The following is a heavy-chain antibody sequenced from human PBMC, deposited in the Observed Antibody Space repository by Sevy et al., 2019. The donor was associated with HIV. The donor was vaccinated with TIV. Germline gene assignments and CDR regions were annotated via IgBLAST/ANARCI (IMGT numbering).Heavy chain of an antibody. J-gene: IGHJ6*02. V-gene: IGHV5-51*01. CDR3: ARGARGTLPAYYYYGMDV. CDR2: IYPSDSDT. CDR1: LYSFSNYW. Sequence: GESLKISCKGSLYSFSNYWIGWVRQMPRKGLEWMRIIYPSDSDTRYSPSFQGQVTISADKSINTAYLQWSSLKASDTAMYYCARGARGTLPAYYYYGMDVWGQGTMVTVSS. D-gene: IGHD1-1*01.